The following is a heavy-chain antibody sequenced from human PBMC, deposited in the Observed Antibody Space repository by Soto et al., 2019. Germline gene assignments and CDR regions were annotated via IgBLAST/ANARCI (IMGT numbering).Heavy chain of an antibody. Sequence: GSLRLSCAASGFTFDDYTMHWVRQAPGKGLEWVSLISWDGGSTYYADSVKGRFTISRDNSKNSLYLQMNSLRTEDTALYYCAKDLSGSGGSGSYIYYYYGMDVWGQGTTVTVSS. D-gene: IGHD3-10*01. J-gene: IGHJ6*02. CDR1: GFTFDDYT. CDR3: AKDLSGSGGSGSYIYYYYGMDV. V-gene: IGHV3-43*01. CDR2: ISWDGGST.